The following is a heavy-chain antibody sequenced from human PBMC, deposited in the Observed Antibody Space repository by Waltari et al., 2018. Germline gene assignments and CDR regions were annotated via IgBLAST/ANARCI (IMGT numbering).Heavy chain of an antibody. D-gene: IGHD3-10*01. CDR2: IPPMFGAA. CDR1: VGTFTSTP. J-gene: IGHJ4*02. V-gene: IGHV1-69*01. CDR3: AMEGKTYYSQQPYYFDY. Sequence: QVQLVQSGAEVKKPGSSVQVSCQASVGTFTSTPIRWVRQAPGQGLEWMGGIPPMFGAADYAQNFQGRVTITADESTSTAYMELSSLRSEDTAVYYCAMEGKTYYSQQPYYFDYWGQGTLVTVSS.